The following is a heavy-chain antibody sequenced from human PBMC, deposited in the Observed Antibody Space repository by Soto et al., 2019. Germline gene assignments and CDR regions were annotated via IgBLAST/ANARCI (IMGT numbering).Heavy chain of an antibody. CDR1: GFTFSSYA. CDR3: ARDNRITIFGVVTPPGH. CDR2: ISYDGSNK. D-gene: IGHD3-3*01. J-gene: IGHJ4*02. V-gene: IGHV3-30-3*01. Sequence: PGGSLRLSCASSGFTFSSYAMHWVRQAPGKGLEWVAVISYDGSNKYYADSVKGRFTISRDNSKNTLYLQMNSLRAEDTAVYYCARDNRITIFGVVTPPGHWGQGTLVTVSS.